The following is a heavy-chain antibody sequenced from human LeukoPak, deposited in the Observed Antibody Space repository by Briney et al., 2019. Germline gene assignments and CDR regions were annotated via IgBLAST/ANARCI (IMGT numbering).Heavy chain of an antibody. CDR1: EFTFSNSA. D-gene: IGHD5-18*01. CDR3: AKAAGRGYNYGDYFDY. J-gene: IGHJ4*02. CDR2: ISGSGGGT. V-gene: IGHV3-23*01. Sequence: GGSLRLSCAASEFTFSNSAMSWVRQAPGKGLEWVSAISGSGGGTYYADSVKGRFTISRDNSKNTLYVQMNSLRAADTAVYYCAKAAGRGYNYGDYFDYWGQGTLVTVSS.